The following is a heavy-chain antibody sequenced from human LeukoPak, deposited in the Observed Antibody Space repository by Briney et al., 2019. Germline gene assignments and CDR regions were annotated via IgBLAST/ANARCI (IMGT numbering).Heavy chain of an antibody. CDR1: GFSFRSYW. J-gene: IGHJ4*02. CDR2: VGYDGTR. Sequence: GGSLRLSCAASGFSFRSYWMHWVRQAPGEGLEWVSGVGYDGTRYYADSVKGRFTVSRDTATNTLYLQMSSLRAEDTAIFYCAKTQGYYDYRGQGTLVTVSS. D-gene: IGHD3-22*01. V-gene: IGHV3-23*01. CDR3: AKTQGYYDY.